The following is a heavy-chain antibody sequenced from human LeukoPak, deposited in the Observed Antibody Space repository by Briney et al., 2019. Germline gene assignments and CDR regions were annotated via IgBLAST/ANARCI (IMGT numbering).Heavy chain of an antibody. CDR1: GGSFNDYY. D-gene: IGHD2-2*02. J-gene: IGHJ3*01. Sequence: SETLSLTCAVYGGSFNDYYWSWIRRSPGTGLEWIGEIHHSGSTNYNSSLESRVTMSIDTSNNQFSLKLTSVTAADTAVYYCASHKYPVQAFDVWGQGTMVTVSS. V-gene: IGHV4-34*01. CDR2: IHHSGST. CDR3: ASHKYPVQAFDV.